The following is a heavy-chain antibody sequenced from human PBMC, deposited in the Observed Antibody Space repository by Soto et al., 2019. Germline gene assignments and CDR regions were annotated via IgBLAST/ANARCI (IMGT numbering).Heavy chain of an antibody. V-gene: IGHV1-2*02. Sequence: GASVKVSCKASGYTFTGYYMHWVRQAPGQGLEWMGWINPNSGGTNYAQKFQGRVTMTRDTSISTAYMELSRLRSDDTAVYYCARDLPPTYYYDSSGYAIFDYWGQGTLVTVSS. CDR3: ARDLPPTYYYDSSGYAIFDY. CDR2: INPNSGGT. CDR1: GYTFTGYY. D-gene: IGHD3-22*01. J-gene: IGHJ4*02.